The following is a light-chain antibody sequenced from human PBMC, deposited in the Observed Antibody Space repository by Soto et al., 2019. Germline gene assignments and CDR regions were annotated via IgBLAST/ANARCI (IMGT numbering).Light chain of an antibody. V-gene: IGKV3-20*01. CDR1: QSIGSDY. J-gene: IGKJ5*01. CDR2: GVS. CDR3: QQYAGSPTT. Sequence: IVLTQFPGTVSLYPDDGATLSCRASQSIGSDYIAWYQQKPGQAPRLLIYGVSSRATGIPDRFSGSGSGTDFTLTISRLEPEDFAVYYCQQYAGSPTTFGQGTRLEI.